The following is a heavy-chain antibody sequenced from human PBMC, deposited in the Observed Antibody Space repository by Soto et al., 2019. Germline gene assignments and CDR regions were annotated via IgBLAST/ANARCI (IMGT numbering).Heavy chain of an antibody. Sequence: PSETLSLTCTVSGGSVSSGSYYWGWIRQPPGEGLEWIGYIYYSGSTNYNPSLKSRVTISVDTSKNQFSLKLSSVTAADTAVYYCARGMVRGVIGSGNYAHWGQGTLVTVSS. CDR1: GGSVSSGSYY. CDR3: ARGMVRGVIGSGNYAH. V-gene: IGHV4-61*01. CDR2: IYYSGST. D-gene: IGHD3-10*01. J-gene: IGHJ4*02.